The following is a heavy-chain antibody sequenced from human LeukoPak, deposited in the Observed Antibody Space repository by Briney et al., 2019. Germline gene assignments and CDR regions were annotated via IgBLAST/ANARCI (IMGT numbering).Heavy chain of an antibody. CDR1: GGSISSYY. D-gene: IGHD3-22*01. CDR3: ARAPDSSGYIRFDP. Sequence: KSSETLSLTCTVSGGSISSYYWSWIRQPPGKGLEWIGYIYYSGSTNYNPSLKSRVTISVDTSKSQFSLKLSSVTAADTAVYYCARAPDSSGYIRFDPWGQGTLVTVSS. J-gene: IGHJ5*02. CDR2: IYYSGST. V-gene: IGHV4-59*01.